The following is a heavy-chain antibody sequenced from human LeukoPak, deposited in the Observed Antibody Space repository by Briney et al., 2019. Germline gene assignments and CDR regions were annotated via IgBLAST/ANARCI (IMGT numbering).Heavy chain of an antibody. CDR1: GYTFTSNG. CDR3: ANRGRYSGSYLSYFDY. Sequence: GASVKVSCKASGYTFTSNGITWVRQAPGQGLEWVGWISCNNGDTRYAQKFQGRVTVTTDTSTSTAYMELRSLRSDDTAVYYCANRGRYSGSYLSYFDYWGQGTLVTVSS. CDR2: ISCNNGDT. J-gene: IGHJ4*02. D-gene: IGHD1-26*01. V-gene: IGHV1-18*01.